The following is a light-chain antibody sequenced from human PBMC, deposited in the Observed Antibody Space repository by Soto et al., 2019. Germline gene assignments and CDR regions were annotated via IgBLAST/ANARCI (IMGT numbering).Light chain of an antibody. J-gene: IGLJ1*01. CDR1: KLGDKY. Sequence: SYELTQPPSVSVSPGQTASITCSGDKLGDKYACWYQQKPGQSPVVVIYQDSERPSGIPERFSGSNSGNTATLTISETQAMDEADYYCQSYTTSFTYVFGTGTKLTVL. V-gene: IGLV3-1*01. CDR2: QDS. CDR3: QSYTTSFTYV.